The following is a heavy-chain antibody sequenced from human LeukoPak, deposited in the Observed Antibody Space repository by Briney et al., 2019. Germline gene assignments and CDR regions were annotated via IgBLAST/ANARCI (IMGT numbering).Heavy chain of an antibody. CDR2: FSGSGGST. V-gene: IGHV3-23*01. CDR1: GFTFSSYA. CDR3: AKDTTMIVVVGYFDY. J-gene: IGHJ4*02. Sequence: GGSLRLSCAASGFTFSSYAMSWVRQAPGKGLEWVSAFSGSGGSTYYADSVKGRFTISRDNSKNTLYLQMNSLRAEDTAVYYCAKDTTMIVVVGYFDYWGQGTLVTVSS. D-gene: IGHD3-22*01.